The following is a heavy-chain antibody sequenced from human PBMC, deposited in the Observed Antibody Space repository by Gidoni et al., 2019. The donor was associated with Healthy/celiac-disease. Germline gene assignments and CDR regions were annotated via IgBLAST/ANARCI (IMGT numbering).Heavy chain of an antibody. D-gene: IGHD6-13*01. CDR2: IYYSGST. CDR3: ARDGKRAAAGHYGMDV. Sequence: QVQLQESGPGLVKPSETLSLTCTVSGGSISSYYWSWIRQPPGKGLEWIGYIYYSGSTNYNPSRKSRVTISVDTSKNQFSLKLSSVTAADTAVYYCARDGKRAAAGHYGMDVWGQGTTVTVSS. J-gene: IGHJ6*02. V-gene: IGHV4-59*01. CDR1: GGSISSYY.